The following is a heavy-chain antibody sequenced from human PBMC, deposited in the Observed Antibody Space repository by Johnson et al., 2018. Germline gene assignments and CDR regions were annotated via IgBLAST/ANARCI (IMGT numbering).Heavy chain of an antibody. D-gene: IGHD3-22*01. V-gene: IGHV3-11*01. Sequence: QVQLVQSGGGLVEPGGSLRLSCAASGFTFSDYYMSWIRQAPGKGLEWVSYISSSGSTIYYAASVKGRFTISRDNAKNSLYLQMNSLRAEDTAVYYCARSSPPYYYDSSGYSFQHWGQGTLVTVSS. CDR1: GFTFSDYY. CDR2: ISSSGSTI. CDR3: ARSSPPYYYDSSGYSFQH. J-gene: IGHJ1*01.